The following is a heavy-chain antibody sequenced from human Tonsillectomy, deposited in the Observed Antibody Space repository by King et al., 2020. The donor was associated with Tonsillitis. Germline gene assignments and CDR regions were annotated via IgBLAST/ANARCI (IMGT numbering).Heavy chain of an antibody. CDR2: INTGSTYI. D-gene: IGHD3-22*01. V-gene: IGHV3-21*01. CDR1: GFTFRNYD. CDR3: AKDQGAGYFDTGRGAFDI. Sequence: VQLVESGGGLVKPGGSLRISVATSGFTFRNYDMNWVRQASGRGLECGSSINTGSTYIYYADSVKGLFSNSRDNVKNSLFLELNSLRAEDTAVYFCAKDQGAGYFDTGRGAFDIWGQGTMVTVSS. J-gene: IGHJ3*02.